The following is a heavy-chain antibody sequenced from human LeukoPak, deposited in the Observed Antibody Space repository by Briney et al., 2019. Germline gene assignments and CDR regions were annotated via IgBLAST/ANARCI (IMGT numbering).Heavy chain of an antibody. CDR3: AKRGVVIRVILVGFHKEAYYFDS. CDR1: GFTLSNYG. J-gene: IGHJ4*02. D-gene: IGHD3-22*01. Sequence: GGSLRLSCAVSGFTLSNYGMSWVRQAPGKGLEWVAGISGSGGSTNYADSAKGRFTIPRDNPKNTLYLQMNSLRAEDTAVYFCAKRGVVIRVILVGFHKEAYYFDSWGQGALVIVSS. CDR2: ISGSGGST. V-gene: IGHV3-23*01.